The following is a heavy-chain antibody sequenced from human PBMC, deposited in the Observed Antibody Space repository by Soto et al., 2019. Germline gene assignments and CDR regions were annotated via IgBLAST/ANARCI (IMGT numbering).Heavy chain of an antibody. CDR2: ISYAGRSK. J-gene: IGHJ6*02. CDR1: GFTFSGYD. Sequence: QVPMVESGGGEVQPGTSLRLSCAASGFTFSGYDMHWVRQAQGTGPERVADISYAGRSKYYADSVKGRFTISRDNSKSTLYLQMNSLRAEDTAVYHCAEVSRGDIAVVPAVAPHYYGMDVWGQGTPVTVSS. V-gene: IGHV3-30*18. CDR3: AEVSRGDIAVVPAVAPHYYGMDV. D-gene: IGHD2-2*01.